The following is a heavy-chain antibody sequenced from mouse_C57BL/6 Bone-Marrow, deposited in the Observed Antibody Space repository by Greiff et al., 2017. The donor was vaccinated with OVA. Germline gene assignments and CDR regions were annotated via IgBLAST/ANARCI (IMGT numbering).Heavy chain of an antibody. D-gene: IGHD2-14*01. CDR1: GYTFTSYW. J-gene: IGHJ1*03. Sequence: VQLQQPGAELVRPGSSVKLSCKASGYTFTSYWMDWVKQRPGQGLEWIGNIYPSDSETHYNQKFKDKATLTVDKSSSTAYMQLSSLTSEDSAVYYCARSLGYYLYVWGTGTTVTVSS. CDR2: IYPSDSET. CDR3: ARSLGYYLYV. V-gene: IGHV1-61*01.